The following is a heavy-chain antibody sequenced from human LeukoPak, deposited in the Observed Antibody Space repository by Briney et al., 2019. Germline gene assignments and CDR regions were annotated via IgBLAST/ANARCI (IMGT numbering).Heavy chain of an antibody. CDR2: ISAYNGNT. CDR3: ARDIVSSGMGDWFDP. J-gene: IGHJ5*02. V-gene: IGHV1-18*01. Sequence: ASVKVSCKGSGYTFSRSGVSWVRQAPGQGLEWMGWISAYNGNTNYAQKLQGRVTMTTDTTTSTAYMELRSLRSDDTAVYYCARDIVSSGMGDWFDPWGQGTLVTVSS. CDR1: GYTFSRSG. D-gene: IGHD6-19*01.